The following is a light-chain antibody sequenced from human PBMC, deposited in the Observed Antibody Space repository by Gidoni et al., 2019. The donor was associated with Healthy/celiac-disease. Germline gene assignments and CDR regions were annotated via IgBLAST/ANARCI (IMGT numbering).Light chain of an antibody. V-gene: IGKV3-11*01. CDR3: QQRSNWPLT. J-gene: IGKJ4*01. Sequence: EIVLKQSPATLALSPGERANLSSRASQSVSSYLAWYQQKPGQAPRLLIYDASNRATVIPARFSGSGSGTDFTLTISSLEPEDFAFYYFQQRSNWPLTFSGGTKVEI. CDR2: DAS. CDR1: QSVSSY.